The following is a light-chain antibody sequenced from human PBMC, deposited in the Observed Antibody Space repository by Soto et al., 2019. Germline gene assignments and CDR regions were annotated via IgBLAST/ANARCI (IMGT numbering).Light chain of an antibody. CDR2: DAS. CDR1: QSVSSY. V-gene: IGKV3-11*01. Sequence: EIVLTQSPASLSLSPGERATLSYRASQSVSSYLAWYQQKPGQAPRLLIYDASNRATGIPARFSGSGSGTDLTLTISSLEPEDFAVYYGQQRSNWPLTFGGGTKVEIK. CDR3: QQRSNWPLT. J-gene: IGKJ4*01.